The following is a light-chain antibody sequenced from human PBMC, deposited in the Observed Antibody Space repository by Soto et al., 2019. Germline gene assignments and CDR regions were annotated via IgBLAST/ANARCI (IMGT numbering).Light chain of an antibody. V-gene: IGKV3-15*01. CDR3: QHYNNLPLS. CDR2: GAS. Sequence: EIVVTQSPATLSVSPGERATLFCRASQGINNNLAWYQQRPGQAPRLLIYGASTRAPGIPARFSGSGSGTDFTLTISSLQSEDLAVYHCQHYNNLPLSFGGGSKVEI. CDR1: QGINNN. J-gene: IGKJ4*01.